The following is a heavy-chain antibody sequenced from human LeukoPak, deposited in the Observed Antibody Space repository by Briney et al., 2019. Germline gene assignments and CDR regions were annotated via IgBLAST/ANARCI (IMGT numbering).Heavy chain of an antibody. D-gene: IGHD6-13*01. CDR1: GYTFTNYW. V-gene: IGHV5-51*01. CDR3: ASLSSSWYYFDY. CDR2: IYPGDSDT. J-gene: IGHJ4*02. Sequence: GEALKISCKGSGYTFTNYWIGWVRQMPGKGLGWMGIIYPGDSDTRYSPSFQGQVTISADKSISTAYLQWSSLKASDTAMYYCASLSSSWYYFDYWGQGTLVTVSS.